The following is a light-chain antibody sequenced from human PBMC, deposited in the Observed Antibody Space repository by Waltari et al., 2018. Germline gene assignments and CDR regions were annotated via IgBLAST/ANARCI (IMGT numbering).Light chain of an antibody. CDR3: AAWDDSLRGGV. CDR1: SSNIGSNY. CDR2: RKN. J-gene: IGLJ1*01. Sequence: QSVLTQPPSASGTPGQRVTISCSGSSSNIGSNYVYWYQQLPGTAPKLLIYRKNQRPSGVPDRFAGSKSGTSASLAIGGLRSEDEADYYCAAWDDSLRGGVFGTGTRVTVL. V-gene: IGLV1-47*02.